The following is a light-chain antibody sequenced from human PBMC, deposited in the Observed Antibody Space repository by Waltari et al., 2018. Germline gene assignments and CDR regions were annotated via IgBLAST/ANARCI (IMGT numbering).Light chain of an antibody. CDR1: QSVSSY. CDR2: DAS. Sequence: EIVLTQSPATLSLSPGERATLSCRASQSVSSYLAWYQQKPGQAPRILIYDASKRATGTPARFSGSGSGTDFTLTISNQEPEDFAVYYCQQRSNWPPETFGQGTKVDIK. J-gene: IGKJ1*01. V-gene: IGKV3-11*01. CDR3: QQRSNWPPET.